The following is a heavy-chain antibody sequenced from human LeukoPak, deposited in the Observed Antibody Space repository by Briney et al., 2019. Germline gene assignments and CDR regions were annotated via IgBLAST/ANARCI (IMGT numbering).Heavy chain of an antibody. J-gene: IGHJ6*02. D-gene: IGHD3-10*01. Sequence: EGSLRLACAASGFTFSSYAMHWVRQAPGKGLEWVAVISYDGSNKYYADSVKGRFTISRDNSKNTLYLQMNSLRAEDTAVYYCARGYYGSGSFEDVWGQGTTVTVSS. CDR1: GFTFSSYA. V-gene: IGHV3-30*04. CDR2: ISYDGSNK. CDR3: ARGYYGSGSFEDV.